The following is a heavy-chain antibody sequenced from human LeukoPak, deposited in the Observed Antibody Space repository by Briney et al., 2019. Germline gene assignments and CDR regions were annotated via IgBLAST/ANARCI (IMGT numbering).Heavy chain of an antibody. Sequence: GGSLRLSCAASGFTFSSYSMNWVRQAPGKGLEWVSSISSSSSYIYYADSVKGRFTISRDNAKNLLYLQMNSLRAEDTAVYYCARAGGDWRFDYWGQGTLVTVSS. CDR3: ARAGGDWRFDY. D-gene: IGHD2-21*02. J-gene: IGHJ4*02. V-gene: IGHV3-21*01. CDR2: ISSSSSYI. CDR1: GFTFSSYS.